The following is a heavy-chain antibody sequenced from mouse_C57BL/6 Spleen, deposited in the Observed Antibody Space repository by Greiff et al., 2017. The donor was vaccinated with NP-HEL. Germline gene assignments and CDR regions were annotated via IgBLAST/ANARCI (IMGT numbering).Heavy chain of an antibody. CDR1: GYAFTNYL. D-gene: IGHD1-1*01. CDR2: INPGSGGT. J-gene: IGHJ1*03. Sequence: QVQLQQSGAELVRPGTSVKVSCKASGYAFTNYLIEWVKQRPGQGLEWIGVINPGSGGTNYNEKFKGKATLTADKSSSTAYMQLSSLTSEDSAVYDCARAHYYGSSYWYFDVWGTGTTVTVSS. V-gene: IGHV1-54*01. CDR3: ARAHYYGSSYWYFDV.